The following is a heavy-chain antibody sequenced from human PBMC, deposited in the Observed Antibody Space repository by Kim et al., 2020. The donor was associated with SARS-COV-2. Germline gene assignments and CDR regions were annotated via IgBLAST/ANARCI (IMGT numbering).Heavy chain of an antibody. CDR3: ARAVARSFDH. CDR2: ISGDGDTT. CDR1: GFTFDDYA. Sequence: GGSLRLSCAASGFTFDDYAIHWVRQAPGKGLEWVSLISGDGDTTYYSDSVKGRFTISRDNSKNSLFLEMNRLRSEDTALYYCARAVARSFDHWGQGTPVT. V-gene: IGHV3-43*02. J-gene: IGHJ4*02.